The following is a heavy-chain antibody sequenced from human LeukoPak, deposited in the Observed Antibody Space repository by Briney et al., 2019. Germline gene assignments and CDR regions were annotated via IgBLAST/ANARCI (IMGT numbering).Heavy chain of an antibody. J-gene: IGHJ3*02. CDR1: GGSISSGGYS. D-gene: IGHD2-21*02. CDR3: GRTCGGDCYFQDAFDI. Sequence: SETLSLTCAVSGGSISSGGYSWSWIRQPPGKGLEWIGYIYHSGSTYYNPSLKSRVTISVDRSKNQFSLKLSSVTAADAAVYYCGRTCGGDCYFQDAFDIWGQGTMVTVSS. CDR2: IYHSGST. V-gene: IGHV4-30-2*01.